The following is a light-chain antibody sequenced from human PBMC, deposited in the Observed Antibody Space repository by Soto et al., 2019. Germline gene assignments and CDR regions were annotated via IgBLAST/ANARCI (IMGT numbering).Light chain of an antibody. Sequence: DIQMTQSPSTLSESVGDRVTITCRASQTISSWLAWYQQKPGKAPKLLIYKASTLKSGVPSRFSGSGSGTEFTLTTSSLQPDDFATYYCQHYNSYSEAFGLGTKVELK. CDR1: QTISSW. J-gene: IGKJ1*01. CDR2: KAS. V-gene: IGKV1-5*03. CDR3: QHYNSYSEA.